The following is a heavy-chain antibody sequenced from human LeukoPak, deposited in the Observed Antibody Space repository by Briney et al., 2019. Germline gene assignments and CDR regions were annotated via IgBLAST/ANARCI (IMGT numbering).Heavy chain of an antibody. D-gene: IGHD2-15*01. CDR2: ISGHGGAT. Sequence: PGGSLRLSCVASGFIFKDFAMTWVRQAPGKGLEWVSAISGHGGATQYAESVRGRFSISRNNSKKTLFLQMDNLRAEDTGIYFCAKDPRWELLLGDYLEHWGQGTVVTVSS. J-gene: IGHJ1*01. CDR1: GFIFKDFA. CDR3: AKDPRWELLLGDYLEH. V-gene: IGHV3-23*01.